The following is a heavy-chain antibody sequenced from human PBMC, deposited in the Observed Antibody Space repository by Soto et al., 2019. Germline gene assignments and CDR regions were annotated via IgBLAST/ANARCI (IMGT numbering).Heavy chain of an antibody. J-gene: IGHJ6*02. CDR1: GGSISSGAYS. Sequence: SETLSLTCTVSGGSISSGAYSWGWIRQPPGKGLEWIGTFYYSGSTYYNPSLESRVTISVDTSKNQFSLKVSSVTAADTAVYYCARLGGYCTITSCYGYYGMDVWGQGTTVTSP. CDR3: ARLGGYCTITSCYGYYGMDV. CDR2: FYYSGST. D-gene: IGHD2-2*01. V-gene: IGHV4-39*01.